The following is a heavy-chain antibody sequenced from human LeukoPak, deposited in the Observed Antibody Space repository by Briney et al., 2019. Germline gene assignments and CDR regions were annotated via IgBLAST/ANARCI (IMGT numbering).Heavy chain of an antibody. CDR2: IYTSGST. D-gene: IGHD3-10*01. CDR3: ARVEASYYYGSGRSWFDP. CDR1: GGSISSYC. Sequence: SETLSLTCTVSGGSISSYCWSWIRQPAGKGLEWIGRIYTSGSTNYNPSLKSRVTMSVDTSKNQFSLKLSSVTAADTAVYYCARVEASYYYGSGRSWFDPWGQGTLVTVSS. V-gene: IGHV4-4*07. J-gene: IGHJ5*02.